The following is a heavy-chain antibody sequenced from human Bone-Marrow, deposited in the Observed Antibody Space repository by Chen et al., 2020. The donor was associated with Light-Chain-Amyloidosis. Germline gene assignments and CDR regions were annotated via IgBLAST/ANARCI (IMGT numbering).Heavy chain of an antibody. D-gene: IGHD3-10*01. CDR2: VSGSTVST. CDR1: GFNFSSFG. CDR3: TRKGGYFDF. J-gene: IGHJ4*02. Sequence: EVQLVESGGGLVQPGGSLRLSCATSGFNFSSFGMSWVRQAPGRGLGWVSTVSGSTVSTYYAGAVKGRFIISRENSKSTLYLQMNSLRAGDTAVYFCTRKGGYFDFWGQGSLVTVSS. V-gene: IGHV3-23*04.